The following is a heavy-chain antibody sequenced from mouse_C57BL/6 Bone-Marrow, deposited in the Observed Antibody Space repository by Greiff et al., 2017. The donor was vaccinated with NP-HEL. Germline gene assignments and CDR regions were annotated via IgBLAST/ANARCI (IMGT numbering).Heavy chain of an antibody. V-gene: IGHV1-19*01. D-gene: IGHD2-3*01. CDR1: GYTFTDYY. CDR2: INPYNGGT. Sequence: EVKLVESGPVLVKPGASVKMSCKASGYTFTDYYMNWVKQSHGKSLEWIGVINPYNGGTSYNQKFKGKATLTVDKSSSTAYMELNSLTSEDSAVYYCARRGGYSSYWGQGTLVTVSA. CDR3: ARRGGYSSY. J-gene: IGHJ3*01.